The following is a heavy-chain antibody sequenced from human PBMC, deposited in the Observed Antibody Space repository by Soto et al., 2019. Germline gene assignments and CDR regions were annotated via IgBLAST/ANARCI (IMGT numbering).Heavy chain of an antibody. D-gene: IGHD6-6*01. Sequence: QVQLQESGPGLVKPSETLSLTCTVSGGSISSYYWSWIRQPPGKGLEWIGYIYYSGSTNYNPSLKSRVTISVDTSKNQFYLKLSSVTAADTAVYYCARSSSSRSSLHYWGQGTLVTVSS. CDR3: ARSSSSRSSLHY. V-gene: IGHV4-59*01. J-gene: IGHJ4*02. CDR1: GGSISSYY. CDR2: IYYSGST.